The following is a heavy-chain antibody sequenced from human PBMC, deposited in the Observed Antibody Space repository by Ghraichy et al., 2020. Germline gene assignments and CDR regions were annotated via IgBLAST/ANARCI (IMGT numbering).Heavy chain of an antibody. V-gene: IGHV3-53*01. D-gene: IGHD2-15*01. CDR3: ARLPVVAAPFDY. CDR2: IYSGGST. CDR1: GFTVSSNY. Sequence: GGSLRLSCAASGFTVSSNYMSWVRQAPGKGLEWVSVIYSGGSTYYADSVKGRFTISRDNSKNTLYLQMNSLRAEDTAVYYCARLPVVAAPFDYWGQGTLVTVSS. J-gene: IGHJ4*02.